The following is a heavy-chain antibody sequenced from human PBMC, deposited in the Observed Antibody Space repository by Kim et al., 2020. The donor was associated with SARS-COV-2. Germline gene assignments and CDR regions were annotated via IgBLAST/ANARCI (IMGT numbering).Heavy chain of an antibody. Sequence: SVKVSCKASGGTFSSYAISWVRQAPGQGLEWMGGIIPIFGTANYAQKFQGRVTITADESTSTAYMELSSLRSEDTAVYYCAREPHTPTQYSSSWRGWFDPWGQGTLVTVSS. CDR2: IIPIFGTA. J-gene: IGHJ5*02. V-gene: IGHV1-69*13. D-gene: IGHD6-13*01. CDR1: GGTFSSYA. CDR3: AREPHTPTQYSSSWRGWFDP.